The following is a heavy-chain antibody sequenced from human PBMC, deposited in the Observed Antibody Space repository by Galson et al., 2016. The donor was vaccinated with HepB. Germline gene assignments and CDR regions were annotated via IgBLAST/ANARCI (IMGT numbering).Heavy chain of an antibody. CDR3: ATGLPAVAGPVYYYYYYMDV. Sequence: SVKVSCKVSGYTLTELSMHWVRQAPGKGLEWMGGFDPDDGETIYAQKFQGRVTMTEDTSTDTAYMELSSLRSEDTAVYYCATGLPAVAGPVYYYYYYMDVWGKGTTVTVSS. CDR2: FDPDDGET. V-gene: IGHV1-24*01. CDR1: GYTLTELS. D-gene: IGHD6-19*01. J-gene: IGHJ6*03.